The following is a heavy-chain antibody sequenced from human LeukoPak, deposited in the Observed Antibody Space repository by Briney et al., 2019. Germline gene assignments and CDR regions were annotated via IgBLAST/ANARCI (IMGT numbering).Heavy chain of an antibody. CDR3: AREGGNYYDNRGVDY. CDR2: ISAYNGNT. CDR1: GYTFTSYG. J-gene: IGHJ4*02. D-gene: IGHD3-22*01. Sequence: ASVKVSCKASGYTFTSYGISWVRQAPGQGLEWMGWISAYNGNTNYAQKLKGRVTMTTDTSTSTAYMELRSLRSDDTAVYYCAREGGNYYDNRGVDYWGQGTLVTVSS. V-gene: IGHV1-18*01.